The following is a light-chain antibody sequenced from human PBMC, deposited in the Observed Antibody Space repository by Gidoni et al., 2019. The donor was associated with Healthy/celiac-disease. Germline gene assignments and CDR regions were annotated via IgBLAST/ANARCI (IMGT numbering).Light chain of an antibody. V-gene: IGKV4-1*01. CDR1: QSVLYSSNNKNY. CDR2: WAS. CDR3: QQYYSNPFT. J-gene: IGKJ3*01. Sequence: DIVMTESPDSLAVSLGERATINCKASQSVLYSSNNKNYLAWYQQKPGQPPKLLIYWASTRESGVPDRFSGRGSGTDFTLTISSLQAEDVAVYYCQQYYSNPFTFGPGTKVEI.